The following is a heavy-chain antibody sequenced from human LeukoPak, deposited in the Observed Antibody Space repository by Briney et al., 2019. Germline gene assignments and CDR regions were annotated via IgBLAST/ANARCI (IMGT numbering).Heavy chain of an antibody. CDR2: VYYRGRT. V-gene: IGHV4-59*07. Sequence: SDTLSLPCTVSGGSLSSYYWQWIRQPPGNRLEWLSYVYYRGRTLYNPSLKSRVTISVDTSKNQFTLRLTSVTAADTAVYYCARGGPRIARPGAPPFDLWGRGTLVTVSS. CDR3: ARGGPRIARPGAPPFDL. CDR1: GGSLSSYY. J-gene: IGHJ2*01. D-gene: IGHD6-13*01.